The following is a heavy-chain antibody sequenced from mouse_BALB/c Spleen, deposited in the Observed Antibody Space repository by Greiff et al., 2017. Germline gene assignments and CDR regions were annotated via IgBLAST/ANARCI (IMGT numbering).Heavy chain of an antibody. CDR3: ARAYYYGSSYYFDY. Sequence: VQLQQSGPGLVKPSQSLSLTCSVTGYSITSGYYWNWIRQFPGNKLEWMGYISYDGSNNYNPSLKNRISITRDTYKNQFFLKLNSVTTEDTATYYCARAYYYGSSYYFDYWGQGTTRTVSS. J-gene: IGHJ2*01. CDR2: ISYDGSN. CDR1: GYSITSGYY. V-gene: IGHV3-6*02. D-gene: IGHD1-1*01.